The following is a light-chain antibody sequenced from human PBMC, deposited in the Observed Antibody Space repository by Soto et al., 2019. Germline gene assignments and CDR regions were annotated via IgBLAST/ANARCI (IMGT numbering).Light chain of an antibody. CDR2: DVN. CDR3: CSYAGGYTLYV. CDR1: SSEIGGYNY. Sequence: QSVLTQPRSVTGCPGPTVTISCTGTSSEIGGYNYVSWYQQHPGKAPKLITYDVNDRPSGVPDCFSGSKSGTTASLTISGLQAEDEADYYCCSYAGGYTLYVFGTGTNVTGL. V-gene: IGLV2-11*01. J-gene: IGLJ1*01.